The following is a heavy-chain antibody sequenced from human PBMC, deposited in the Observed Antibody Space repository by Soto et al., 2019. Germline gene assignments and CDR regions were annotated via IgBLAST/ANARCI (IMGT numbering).Heavy chain of an antibody. Sequence: SETLSLTCTVSGGSISSGDYYWSWIRQPPGKGLEWIGYIYYSGSTYYNPSLKSRVTISVDTSKNQFSLKLSPVTAADAAVYYCARWMTTNGFDIWGQGTMVTVSS. CDR3: ARWMTTNGFDI. CDR1: GGSISSGDYY. CDR2: IYYSGST. V-gene: IGHV4-30-4*01. J-gene: IGHJ3*02. D-gene: IGHD4-17*01.